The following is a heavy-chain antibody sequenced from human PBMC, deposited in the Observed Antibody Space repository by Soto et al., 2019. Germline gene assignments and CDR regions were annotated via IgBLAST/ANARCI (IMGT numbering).Heavy chain of an antibody. V-gene: IGHV4-39*01. CDR1: GGSISTSVYY. CDR3: AGYDYCDRGYCHQEPFDY. CDR2: IYHSGSI. J-gene: IGHJ4*02. Sequence: SETLSLTCTVSGGSISTSVYYWGWIRQPPGKGLEWIGSIYHSGSIYYNPSLKSRVTISVDTSKNQFSLKLSSVTAADTAVYYCAGYDYCDRGYCHQEPFDYWSQGTLVTVSS. D-gene: IGHD2-21*02.